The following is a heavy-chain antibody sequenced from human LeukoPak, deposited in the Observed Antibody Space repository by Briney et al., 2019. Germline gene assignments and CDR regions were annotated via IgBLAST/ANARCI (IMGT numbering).Heavy chain of an antibody. CDR1: GGSFSGYY. V-gene: IGHV4-34*01. CDR2: INHSGST. D-gene: IGHD6-13*01. CDR3: ARGGSSSWYRTLYFHY. J-gene: IGHJ4*02. Sequence: SETLSLTCAVYGGSFSGYYWSWLRQPPGKGLEWIGEINHSGSTNYNPSLKSRVTISVDTSKNQFSLKLSSVTAADTAVYYCARGGSSSWYRTLYFHYWGQGTLVTVSS.